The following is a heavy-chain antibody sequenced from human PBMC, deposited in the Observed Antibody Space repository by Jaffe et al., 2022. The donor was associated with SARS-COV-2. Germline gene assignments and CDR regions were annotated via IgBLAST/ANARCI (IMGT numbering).Heavy chain of an antibody. Sequence: QVQLVQSGSELKKPGASVKVSCKASGYTFTSYAMNWVRQAPGQGLEWMGWINTNTGNPTYAQGFTGRFVFSLDTSVSTAYLQISSLKAEDTAVYYCAREGPISGGKDRSYYYYGMDVWGQGTTVTVSS. D-gene: IGHD2-15*01. J-gene: IGHJ6*02. CDR1: GYTFTSYA. V-gene: IGHV7-4-1*02. CDR3: AREGPISGGKDRSYYYYGMDV. CDR2: INTNTGNP.